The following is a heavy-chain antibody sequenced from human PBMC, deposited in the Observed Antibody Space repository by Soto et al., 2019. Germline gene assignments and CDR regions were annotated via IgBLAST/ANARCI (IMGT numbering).Heavy chain of an antibody. D-gene: IGHD5-18*01. J-gene: IGHJ4*02. CDR2: IGAYNGNT. Sequence: ASVKVSCKASGYTFTTYGISWVRQAPGQGLEWMGWIGAYNGNTNYAQKLQGRVTMTTDTYYADSVKGRFTISRDNFKNTLYLQMNSLRAEDTAVYYCARGYSYTQPVFDYWGLGTLVTVSS. CDR1: GYTFTTYG. CDR3: LQMNSLRAEDTAVYYCARGYSYTQPVFDY. V-gene: IGHV1-18*01.